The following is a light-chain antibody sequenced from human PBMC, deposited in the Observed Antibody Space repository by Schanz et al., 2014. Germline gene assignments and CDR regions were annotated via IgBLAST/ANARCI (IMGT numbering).Light chain of an antibody. J-gene: IGLJ2*01. CDR1: SSDVGGYNF. CDR3: SSYAGSNNPVV. Sequence: QSALTQPPSASGSPGQSVTISCTGTSSDVGGYNFVSWYQQHPGKVPKLMIYEVSKRPSGVPDRFSGSKSGNTASLTVSGXXXEDEADYYCSSYAGSNNPVVFGGGTKLTVL. V-gene: IGLV2-8*01. CDR2: EVS.